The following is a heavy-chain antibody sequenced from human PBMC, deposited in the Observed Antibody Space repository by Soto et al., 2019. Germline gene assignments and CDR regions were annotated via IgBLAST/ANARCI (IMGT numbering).Heavy chain of an antibody. CDR1: GFTFDDYA. CDR3: AKDSRGGSSSPFDY. Sequence: PGGSLRLSCAASGFTFDDYAMHWVRQAPGKGLEWVSGISWNSGSIGYADSVKGRFTISRDNAKNSLYLQMNSLRAEDTALYYCAKDSRGGSSSPFDYWGQGTLVTVSS. J-gene: IGHJ4*02. D-gene: IGHD6-6*01. V-gene: IGHV3-9*01. CDR2: ISWNSGSI.